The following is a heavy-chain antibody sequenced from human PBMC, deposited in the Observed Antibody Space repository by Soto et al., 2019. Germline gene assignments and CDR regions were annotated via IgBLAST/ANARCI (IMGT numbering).Heavy chain of an antibody. CDR1: GYTFTNYG. V-gene: IGHV1-18*01. CDR3: ASERQWEPLLY. J-gene: IGHJ4*02. D-gene: IGHD1-26*01. CDR2: VSAYNRNT. Sequence: VQLVQSGPEVKKPGASVRVSCKASGYTFTNYGITWVRQAPGQGLEWLGWVSAYNRNTNYAQKFEXRLTLTXXPSSNTAYLEVRSLRPVDTAFYFCASERQWEPLLYWGQGTLVTVSS.